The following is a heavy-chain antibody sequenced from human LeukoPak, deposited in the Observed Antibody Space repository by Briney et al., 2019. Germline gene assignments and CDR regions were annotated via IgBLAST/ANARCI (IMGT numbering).Heavy chain of an antibody. D-gene: IGHD4-17*01. J-gene: IGHJ4*02. CDR2: IWYDGSNK. CDR3: ATLRSNRDY. V-gene: IGHV3-33*01. CDR1: GFTFSNYG. Sequence: AGRSLRLSCAASGFTFSNYGIHWVRQAPGKGLEWVAVIWYDGSNKYYADSVKGRFTISRDNSKNTLYLQMNSLRAEDTAVYYCATLRSNRDYWGQGTLVTVSS.